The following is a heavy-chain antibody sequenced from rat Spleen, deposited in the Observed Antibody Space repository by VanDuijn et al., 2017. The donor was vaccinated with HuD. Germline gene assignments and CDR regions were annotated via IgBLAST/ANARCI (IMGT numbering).Heavy chain of an antibody. V-gene: IGHV5-17*01. CDR2: IIYDGSNT. Sequence: EVQLVESGGDLVQPGRSLKVSCVVSGFTFSDYAMAWVRQAPKKGLEWVAAIIYDGSNTYYRDSVKGRFTISRDNAKSTLYLQMDSLGSEDTATYYCARRHYGYTDYFDYWGQGVMVTVSS. CDR3: ARRHYGYTDYFDY. J-gene: IGHJ2*01. CDR1: GFTFSDYA. D-gene: IGHD1-11*01.